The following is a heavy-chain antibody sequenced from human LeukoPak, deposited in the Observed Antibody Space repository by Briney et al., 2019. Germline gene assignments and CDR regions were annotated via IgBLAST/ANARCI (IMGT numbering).Heavy chain of an antibody. CDR3: ARGAGGYDWNDAFDI. J-gene: IGHJ3*02. Sequence: GGSLRLSCAPSGFTFNNYGMHCVRQAPGKGREWVSSITSSSSFIYYADSVKGRFTISRDNARNSLYLQMNSQRAEDTAVYYCARGAGGYDWNDAFDIWGQGTMVTVSS. CDR2: ITSSSSFI. V-gene: IGHV3-21*01. D-gene: IGHD5-12*01. CDR1: GFTFNNYG.